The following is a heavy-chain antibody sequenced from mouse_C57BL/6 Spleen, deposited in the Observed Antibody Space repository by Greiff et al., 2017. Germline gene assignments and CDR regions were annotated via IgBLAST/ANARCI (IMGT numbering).Heavy chain of an antibody. CDR3: ALYGSSSYHFDY. D-gene: IGHD1-1*01. CDR1: GYTFTSYW. Sequence: QVQLQQPGAELVKPGASVKVSCKASGYTFTSYWMHWVKQRPGQGLEWIGRIHPSDSDTNYNQKFKGKATLTVDKSSSPAYMKLNILTSEDAAVYYCALYGSSSYHFDYWGQGTTLTVSS. V-gene: IGHV1-74*01. J-gene: IGHJ2*01. CDR2: IHPSDSDT.